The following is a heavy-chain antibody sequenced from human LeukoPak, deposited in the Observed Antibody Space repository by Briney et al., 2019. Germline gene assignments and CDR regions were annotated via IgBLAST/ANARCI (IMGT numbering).Heavy chain of an antibody. CDR1: GGSFSGYY. V-gene: IGHV4-34*01. CDR2: INHSGST. D-gene: IGHD2/OR15-2a*01. Sequence: SETLSLTCAVYGGSFSGYYWSWIRQPPGKGLEWIGEINHSGSTNYNPSPKSRVTISVDTSKNQFSLKLSSVTAADTAVYYCARDPLKFYPYFDYWGQGTLVTVSS. CDR3: ARDPLKFYPYFDY. J-gene: IGHJ4*02.